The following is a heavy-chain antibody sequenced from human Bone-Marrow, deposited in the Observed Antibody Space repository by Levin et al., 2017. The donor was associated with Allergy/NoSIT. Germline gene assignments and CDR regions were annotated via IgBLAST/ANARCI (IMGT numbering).Heavy chain of an antibody. CDR3: AKDTYTCSGGSCYFFDY. D-gene: IGHD2-15*01. J-gene: IGHJ4*02. Sequence: PGGSLRLSCAVSGFTFSNHAMHWVRQAPGRGLEWVAFISLDGNTQYYADSVKGRFTFSRDNSNNTLHLQMNSLRVEDTAIYYCAKDTYTCSGGSCYFFDYWGQGALVTVSS. CDR2: ISLDGNTQ. V-gene: IGHV3-30*18. CDR1: GFTFSNHA.